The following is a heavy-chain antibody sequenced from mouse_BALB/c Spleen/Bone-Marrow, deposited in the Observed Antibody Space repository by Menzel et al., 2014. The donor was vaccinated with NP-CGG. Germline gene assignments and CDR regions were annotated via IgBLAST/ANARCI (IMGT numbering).Heavy chain of an antibody. CDR1: GYTFTSYV. CDR2: VNPYNDGT. CDR3: ARRGRIAEALDY. V-gene: IGHV1-14*01. J-gene: IGHJ2*01. D-gene: IGHD6-1*01. Sequence: VQLQQSGPELVKPGASVKMSCKASGYTFTSYVMHWVKQKPGQGLEWIGYVNPYNDGTKYNEKFKGKATLTSDKSSSTAYMEHSSLTSENSAVYYCARRGRIAEALDYWGQGTTLTVSS.